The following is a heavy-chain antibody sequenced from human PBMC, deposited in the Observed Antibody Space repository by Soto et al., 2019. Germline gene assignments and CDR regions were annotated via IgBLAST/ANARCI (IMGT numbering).Heavy chain of an antibody. D-gene: IGHD6-19*01. CDR1: GFTFGDYY. Sequence: GGSLRLSCAASGFTFGDYYMSWIRQAPGKGLEWVSFIASTSPYTDYADSVRGRFTISRDNAKKSLFLQMVSLRVDDTAVYYCARARTSVAGNDGFDFWGRGTLVTVSS. CDR3: ARARTSVAGNDGFDF. J-gene: IGHJ4*02. V-gene: IGHV3-11*06. CDR2: IASTSPYT.